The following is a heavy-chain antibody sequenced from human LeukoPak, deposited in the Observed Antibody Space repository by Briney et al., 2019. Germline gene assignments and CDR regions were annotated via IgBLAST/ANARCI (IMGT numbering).Heavy chain of an antibody. CDR3: ARGGRLGLARMSHADYYFDS. J-gene: IGHJ4*02. CDR2: IWYDGNTK. V-gene: IGHV3-33*01. D-gene: IGHD1-14*01. CDR1: GFMFSSYG. Sequence: GGSLRLSCAASGFMFSSYGMHWVRQAPGKGLEWVALIWYDGNTKFYADSVRGRFTISRDASKNTLFLQMHSLRADDTAVYYCARGGRLGLARMSHADYYFDSWGQGTLVTVSS.